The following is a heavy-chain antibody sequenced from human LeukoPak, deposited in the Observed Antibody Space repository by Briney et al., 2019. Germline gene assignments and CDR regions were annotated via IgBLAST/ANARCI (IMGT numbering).Heavy chain of an antibody. D-gene: IGHD1-1*01. J-gene: IGHJ4*02. CDR1: GFTFSGHW. CDR2: INEDGTDS. CDR3: VRDETLWTLDW. Sequence: GRSLRLSCAASGFTFSGHWIHWVRQAPGRGLVWVSRINEDGTDSMYAESVKGRFTIPRDNAKNTVYLQMNSLRAEDTAVYYCVRDETLWTLDWWGQGTLVSVSS. V-gene: IGHV3-74*03.